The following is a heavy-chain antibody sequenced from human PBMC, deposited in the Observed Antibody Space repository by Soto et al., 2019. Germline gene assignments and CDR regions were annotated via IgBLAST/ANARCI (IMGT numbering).Heavy chain of an antibody. V-gene: IGHV1-2*02. J-gene: IGHJ5*02. CDR1: GYTFTGYY. Sequence: ASVKVSCKASGYTFTGYYMHWVRQAPGQGLEWMGWINPNSGGTNYAQKFQGRVTMTRDTSISTAYMELSRLRSDDTAVYYCARELIAAAERFDPWGQGTLVTVYS. CDR2: INPNSGGT. D-gene: IGHD6-13*01. CDR3: ARELIAAAERFDP.